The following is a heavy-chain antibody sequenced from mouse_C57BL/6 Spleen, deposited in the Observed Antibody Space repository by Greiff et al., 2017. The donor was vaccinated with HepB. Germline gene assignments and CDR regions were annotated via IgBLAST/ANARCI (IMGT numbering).Heavy chain of an antibody. CDR3: ARHGDYDYYDAMDY. D-gene: IGHD2-4*01. CDR2: IWSDGST. J-gene: IGHJ4*01. CDR1: GFSLTSYG. V-gene: IGHV2-6*02. Sequence: VKLMESGPGLVAPSQSLSITCTVSGFSLTSYGVHWVRQPPGKGLEWLVVIWSDGSTTYNSALKSSLSISKDNSKSHVFLKMNSLQTDDTAMYYGARHGDYDYYDAMDYWGQGTSVTVSS.